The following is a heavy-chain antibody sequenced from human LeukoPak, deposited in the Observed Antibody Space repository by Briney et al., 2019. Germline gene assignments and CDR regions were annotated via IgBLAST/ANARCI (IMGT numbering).Heavy chain of an antibody. V-gene: IGHV1-18*01. D-gene: IGHD3-10*01. J-gene: IGHJ4*02. CDR3: ARESHVTREDY. CDR1: GYTFTSYG. Sequence: TSVKVSCKASGYTFTSYGISWVRQAPGQGLEWMGWISANDGNTDYPQKLQGRVTMTTDTSTSTAYMELRSLRSDDTAVYYCARESHVTREDYWGQGTLVTVSS. CDR2: ISANDGNT.